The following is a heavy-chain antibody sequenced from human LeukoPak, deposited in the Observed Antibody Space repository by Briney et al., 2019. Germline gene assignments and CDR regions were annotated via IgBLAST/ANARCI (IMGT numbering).Heavy chain of an antibody. CDR1: GFTFSDYY. CDR3: ARVPGREYYYYYMDV. V-gene: IGHV3-11*04. CDR2: ISSSGSTI. J-gene: IGHJ6*03. Sequence: GGSLRLSCAATGFTFSDYYMSWIRQAPGKGLEWVSYISSSGSTIYYADSVKGRFTISRDNAKNSLYLQMNSLRAEDTAVYYCARVPGREYYYYYMDVWGKGTTVTVSS.